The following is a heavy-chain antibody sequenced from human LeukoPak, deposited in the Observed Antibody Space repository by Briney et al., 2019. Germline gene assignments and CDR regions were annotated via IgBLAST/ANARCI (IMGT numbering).Heavy chain of an antibody. V-gene: IGHV3-30-3*02. CDR2: ISYNGSKK. CDR1: GFTFSTYA. Sequence: GGSLRLSCAASGFTFSTYAMHWVRQAPGKGLEWVAVISYNGSKKYYSDSVKGRFTISRDNSKNTLYLQMSSLRAEDTAVYYCAKKLSGCYEEGMQQWGEGTLVTVSS. J-gene: IGHJ1*01. D-gene: IGHD1-26*01. CDR3: AKKLSGCYEEGMQQ.